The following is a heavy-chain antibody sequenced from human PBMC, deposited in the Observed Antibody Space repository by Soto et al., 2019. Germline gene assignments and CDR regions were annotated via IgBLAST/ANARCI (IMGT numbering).Heavy chain of an antibody. CDR1: GFTFSSYG. CDR3: CSIAAADSYGYYYYGMDV. D-gene: IGHD6-13*01. J-gene: IGHJ6*02. CDR2: IWYDGSNK. V-gene: IGHV3-33*01. Sequence: AGGSLRLSCAASGFTFSSYGMHWVRQAPGKGLEWVAVIWYDGSNKYYADSVKGRFTISRDNSKNTLYLQMNSLRAEDTAVYYCCSIAAADSYGYYYYGMDVWGQGTTVTVSS.